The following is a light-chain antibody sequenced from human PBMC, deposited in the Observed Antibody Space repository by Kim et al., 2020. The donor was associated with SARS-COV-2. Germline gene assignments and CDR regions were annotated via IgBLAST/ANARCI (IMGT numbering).Light chain of an antibody. Sequence: EIVLTQSPGTLSLSPGERATLSCRASQSVGSRYLAWYQQKAGQAPRLLIHGASFRAIGIPDRFRGSGSETDFSLIISRLEPGDCAVYYCQQYDTSPFTFGQGTKLEIK. CDR1: QSVGSRY. CDR3: QQYDTSPFT. J-gene: IGKJ2*01. V-gene: IGKV3-20*01. CDR2: GAS.